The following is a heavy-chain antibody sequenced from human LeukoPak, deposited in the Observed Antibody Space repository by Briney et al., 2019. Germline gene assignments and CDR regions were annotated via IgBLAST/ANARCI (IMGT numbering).Heavy chain of an antibody. Sequence: GGSLRLSCAASGFTVSSNYMSWVRQAPGKGLEWVSVIYSGGSTYCADSVKGRFTISRDNSKNTLYLQMNSLRAEDTAVYYCARDRRSYSSGWYLDYGFDYWGQGTLVTVSS. J-gene: IGHJ4*02. V-gene: IGHV3-53*01. CDR3: ARDRRSYSSGWYLDYGFDY. CDR1: GFTVSSNY. D-gene: IGHD6-19*01. CDR2: IYSGGST.